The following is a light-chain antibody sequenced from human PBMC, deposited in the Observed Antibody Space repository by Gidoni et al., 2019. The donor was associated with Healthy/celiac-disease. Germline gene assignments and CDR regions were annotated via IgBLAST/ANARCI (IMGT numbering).Light chain of an antibody. Sequence: LQMTQSPSSLSASVGDRVTITCRASQGISNSLAWYQQKPGKAPKLLLYAASRLESGVPSRFSGSGSGTDYTLTISSLQPEDFATYYCQQYYSTPFFGGGTKVEIK. CDR1: QGISNS. J-gene: IGKJ4*01. V-gene: IGKV1-NL1*01. CDR3: QQYYSTPF. CDR2: AAS.